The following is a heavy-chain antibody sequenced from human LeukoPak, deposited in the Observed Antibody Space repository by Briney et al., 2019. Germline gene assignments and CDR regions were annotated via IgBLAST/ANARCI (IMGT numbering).Heavy chain of an antibody. CDR2: LYSGGST. CDR1: GLIVSSKY. V-gene: IGHV3-53*01. J-gene: IGHJ4*02. CDR3: AARDCSTTSCYAGLFDY. Sequence: GGSLRLSCAASGLIVSSKYMSWVRQAPGKGLEWVSSLYSGGSTHYADSVKGRFTISRDSSKNTVYLQMNGLRAEDTAVYFCAARDCSTTSCYAGLFDYWGQGILVTVSS. D-gene: IGHD2-2*01.